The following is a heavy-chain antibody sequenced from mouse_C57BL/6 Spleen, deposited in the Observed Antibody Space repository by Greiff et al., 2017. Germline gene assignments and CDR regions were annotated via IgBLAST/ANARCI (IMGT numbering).Heavy chain of an antibody. J-gene: IGHJ3*01. CDR2: IDPENGDT. CDR3: TKNYGSSLFAY. V-gene: IGHV14-4*01. Sequence: EVQVVESGAELVRPGASVKLSCTASGFNIKDDYMHWVKQRPEQGLEWIGWIDPENGDTEYASKFQGKATITAATSSNTAYLQLSSLTSEDTAVYYCTKNYGSSLFAYWGQGTLVTVSA. D-gene: IGHD1-1*01. CDR1: GFNIKDDY.